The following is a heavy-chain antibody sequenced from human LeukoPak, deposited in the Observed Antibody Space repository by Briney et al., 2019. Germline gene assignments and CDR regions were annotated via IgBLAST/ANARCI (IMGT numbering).Heavy chain of an antibody. J-gene: IGHJ3*02. D-gene: IGHD3-22*01. CDR2: INHSGST. Sequence: SETLSPTCAVYGGSFSGYYWSWIRQPPGKGLEWIGEINHSGSTNYNPSLKSRVTISVDTSKNQFSLKLSSVTAADTAVYYCARADYYDSSDFAFDIWGQGTMVTVSS. CDR1: GGSFSGYY. CDR3: ARADYYDSSDFAFDI. V-gene: IGHV4-34*01.